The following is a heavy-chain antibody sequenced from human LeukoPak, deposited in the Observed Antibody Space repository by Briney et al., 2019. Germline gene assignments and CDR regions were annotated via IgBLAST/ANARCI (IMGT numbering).Heavy chain of an antibody. CDR2: TYPGDSDT. CDR1: GYSFTSNW. J-gene: IGHJ4*02. Sequence: GESLKISCKGSGYSFTSNWIGWVRQMPGKGLEWMGITYPGDSDTRYSPSFQGQVTISADKSISTAYLQWSSLKASDTAMYYCARTNYFDSSGYYSYWGQGTLVTVSS. CDR3: ARTNYFDSSGYYSY. V-gene: IGHV5-51*01. D-gene: IGHD3-22*01.